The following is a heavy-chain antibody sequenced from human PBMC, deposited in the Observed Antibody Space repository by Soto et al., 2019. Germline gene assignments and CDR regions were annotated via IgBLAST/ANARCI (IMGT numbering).Heavy chain of an antibody. Sequence: GGSLRLSCAASGFIFTTYAINWFRQAPGKGLEWVSAVSGSGGSTYYADSVRGRFTISRDNSKNTLYLQMNTLRAEDTAVYYCAKSRLYDIGRWGVRTAPLDSWGQGTLVTVSS. CDR1: GFIFTTYA. CDR3: AKSRLYDIGRWGVRTAPLDS. V-gene: IGHV3-23*01. J-gene: IGHJ4*02. D-gene: IGHD3-16*01. CDR2: VSGSGGST.